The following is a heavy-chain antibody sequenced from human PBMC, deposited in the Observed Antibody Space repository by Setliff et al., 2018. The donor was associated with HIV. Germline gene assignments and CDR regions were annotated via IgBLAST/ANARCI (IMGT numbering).Heavy chain of an antibody. CDR1: GYSISSGYY. V-gene: IGHV4-38-2*01. CDR3: ARQGVDYGDPNDY. CDR2: LYHSGST. J-gene: IGHJ4*02. D-gene: IGHD4-17*01. Sequence: ETLSLTCDVSGYSISSGYYWGWIRQPPGKGLEWIGSLYHSGSTYYSPSLKSRVTISVDTSKNQFSLKLTSVTAADTAFYYCARQGVDYGDPNDYWGQGTLVTVSS.